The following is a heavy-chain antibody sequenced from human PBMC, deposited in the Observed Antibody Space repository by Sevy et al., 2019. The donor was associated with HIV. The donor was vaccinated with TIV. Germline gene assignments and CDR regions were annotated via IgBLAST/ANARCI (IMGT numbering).Heavy chain of an antibody. J-gene: IGHJ6*02. CDR3: ARARYYAFWSAFGGMDV. D-gene: IGHD3-3*01. Sequence: ASVKVSCKASGYTFTSYYMHWVRQAPGQGLEWMGIINPSGGSTSYAQKFQGRVTMTRDTSTSTVYMELSSLRSQDTAVYYCARARYYAFWSAFGGMDVWGQGTTVTVSS. V-gene: IGHV1-46*03. CDR2: INPSGGST. CDR1: GYTFTSYY.